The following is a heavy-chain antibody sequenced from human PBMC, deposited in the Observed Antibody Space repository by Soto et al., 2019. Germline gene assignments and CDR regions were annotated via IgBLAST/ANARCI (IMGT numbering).Heavy chain of an antibody. J-gene: IGHJ5*02. D-gene: IGHD2-2*01. V-gene: IGHV3-48*01. Sequence: GGSLRLSCAASGFTFSSYSMNWVRQAPGKGLEWVSYISSSSSTIYYADSVKGRFTISRDNAKNSLYLQMNSLRAEDTAVYYCARDGTKGYCSSTSCRPPNAHWFDPWGQGTLVTVS. CDR3: ARDGTKGYCSSTSCRPPNAHWFDP. CDR2: ISSSSSTI. CDR1: GFTFSSYS.